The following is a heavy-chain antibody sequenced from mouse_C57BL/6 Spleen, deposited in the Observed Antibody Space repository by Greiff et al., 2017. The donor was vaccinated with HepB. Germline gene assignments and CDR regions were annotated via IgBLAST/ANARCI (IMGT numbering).Heavy chain of an antibody. V-gene: IGHV1-7*01. J-gene: IGHJ2*01. D-gene: IGHD1-1*01. CDR1: GYTFTSYW. Sequence: QVQLKQSGAELVKPGASVKLSCKASGYTFTSYWMHWVKQSPGQGLEWIGDINRSSGYTKYNQKFKDKATLTADKSSSTAYMRLSSLTYEDSAIYYCARSVFYGSFLYYFDCWGQGTTLTVSS. CDR2: INRSSGYT. CDR3: ARSVFYGSFLYYFDC.